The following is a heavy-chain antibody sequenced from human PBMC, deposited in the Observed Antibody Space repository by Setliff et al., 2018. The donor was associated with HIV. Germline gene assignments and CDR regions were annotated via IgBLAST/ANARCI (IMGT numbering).Heavy chain of an antibody. CDR2: IYYSGTT. D-gene: IGHD3-10*01. J-gene: IGHJ4*02. V-gene: IGHV4-59*11. CDR3: ARMVIQFGDYHFDD. CDR1: GGSISSHS. Sequence: SETLSLTCTVSGGSISSHSWNWIRQPPGKGLEWIGGIYYSGTTNYNPSLKSRVTMSLDTSKNQFSLEVNSLSSADTAVYYCARMVIQFGDYHFDDWGQGALVTVSS.